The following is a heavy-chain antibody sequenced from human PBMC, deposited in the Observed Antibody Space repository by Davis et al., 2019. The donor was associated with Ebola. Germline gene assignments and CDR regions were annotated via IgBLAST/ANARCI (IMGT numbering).Heavy chain of an antibody. CDR3: ARQVGGVIGGIRPFDY. CDR2: IYPGDSDT. Sequence: ESLMISCQGSGYSFTSYWIGRVRQMPGKGLEWMGIIYPGDSDTRYSPSFQGKVTISADKAISTAYLQWISLKGSDTAMYYCARQVGGVIGGIRPFDYWGQGTLVTVSS. V-gene: IGHV5-51*01. J-gene: IGHJ4*02. CDR1: GYSFTSYW. D-gene: IGHD3-16*02.